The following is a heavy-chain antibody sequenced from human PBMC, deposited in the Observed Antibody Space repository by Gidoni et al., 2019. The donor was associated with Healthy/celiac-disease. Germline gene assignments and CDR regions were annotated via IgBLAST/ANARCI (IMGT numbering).Heavy chain of an antibody. CDR3: VSTAGYWFDP. D-gene: IGHD6-13*01. CDR2: ISHRGST. Sequence: QVQLQQWGAGLLKPSETLSLTCAVYGGSFSGYYWSWIRQPPGKGLEWIGEISHRGSTNYKPSLKSRVTISLDTSKNQFSLRLNSVTATDTAVYYCVSTAGYWFDPWGQGTLVTVSS. V-gene: IGHV4-34*01. CDR1: GGSFSGYY. J-gene: IGHJ5*02.